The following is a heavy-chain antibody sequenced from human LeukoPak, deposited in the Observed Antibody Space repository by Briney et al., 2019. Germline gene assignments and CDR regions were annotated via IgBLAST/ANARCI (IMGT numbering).Heavy chain of an antibody. Sequence: GESLKISCKGSGYSFTSYWIGWVRQMPGKGLEWMGIIYPGDSDTRYSPSFQGQVTISADKSISTAYLQWSSLKASDTAMYYCARLGDFWSGSYYFDYWAQGTLVTVSS. J-gene: IGHJ4*02. V-gene: IGHV5-51*01. CDR3: ARLGDFWSGSYYFDY. CDR1: GYSFTSYW. D-gene: IGHD3-3*01. CDR2: IYPGDSDT.